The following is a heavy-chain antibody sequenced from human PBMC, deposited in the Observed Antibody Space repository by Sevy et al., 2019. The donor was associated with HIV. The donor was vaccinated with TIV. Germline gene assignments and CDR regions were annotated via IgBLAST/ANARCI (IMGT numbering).Heavy chain of an antibody. CDR2: IYYSGST. CDR3: ARVEYSSSFQAYYYYYYMDV. V-gene: IGHV4-59*01. CDR1: GGSISSYY. Sequence: SETLSLTCTVSGGSISSYYWSWIRQPPGKGLEWIGYIYYSGSTNYNPSLKSRVTISVDTSKNQFSLKLRSVTAADTAVYYCARVEYSSSFQAYYYYYYMDVWGKGTTVTVSS. D-gene: IGHD6-6*01. J-gene: IGHJ6*03.